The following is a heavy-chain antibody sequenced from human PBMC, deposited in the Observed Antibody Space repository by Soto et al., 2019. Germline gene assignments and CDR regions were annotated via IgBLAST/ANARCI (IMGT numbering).Heavy chain of an antibody. Sequence: QLQLQESGPGLVKPSETLSLICNVSGGSISSRNYYWGWIRHSPGKGLEWIGSVYYSGSPYYNPSLKSRVTRSVDTSKTQFSLKVNSVTASDSSMYYCVSRCRGAVDYWGQGTLVTVSS. CDR2: VYYSGSP. D-gene: IGHD2-15*01. J-gene: IGHJ4*02. CDR3: VSRCRGAVDY. CDR1: GGSISSRNYY. V-gene: IGHV4-39*01.